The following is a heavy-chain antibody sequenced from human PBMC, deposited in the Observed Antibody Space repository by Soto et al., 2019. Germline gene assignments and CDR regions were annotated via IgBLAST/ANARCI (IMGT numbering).Heavy chain of an antibody. CDR3: ARAISGYVT. J-gene: IGHJ4*02. Sequence: QVQLVQSGAEMKKPGASVKLSCKTSGINYNTYAIHWVCQAPGQGLEWMGWISAGNGDTRYSQNFQGRVTLTRDTSASTVYMDLDSLKSEDTGVYYCARAISGYVTWGQGTLVTVSS. CDR1: GINYNTYA. V-gene: IGHV1-3*01. D-gene: IGHD5-12*01. CDR2: ISAGNGDT.